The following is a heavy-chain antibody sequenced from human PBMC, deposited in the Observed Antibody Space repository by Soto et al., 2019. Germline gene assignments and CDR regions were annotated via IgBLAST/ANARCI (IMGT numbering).Heavy chain of an antibody. Sequence: PGGSLRLSCAASGFIFSNYGMHWVRQAPGKGLEWVAVIWYDGSNKYYTDSLKGRFTISRDNSKNTVYLEMNSPRADDTAVYYCARDSYCSGGSCFSRNGMDVWGQGTTVTVSS. J-gene: IGHJ6*02. CDR3: ARDSYCSGGSCFSRNGMDV. V-gene: IGHV3-33*01. D-gene: IGHD2-15*01. CDR1: GFIFSNYG. CDR2: IWYDGSNK.